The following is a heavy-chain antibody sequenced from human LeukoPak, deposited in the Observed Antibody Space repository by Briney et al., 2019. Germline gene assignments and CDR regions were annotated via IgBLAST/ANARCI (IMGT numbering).Heavy chain of an antibody. D-gene: IGHD2-15*01. CDR2: IYYSGST. Sequence: SETLSLTCTVSGGSISSSSYYWTWIRQPPGKSLEWIGYIYYSGSTNYNPSLKSRVTISVDTSKNQFSLNLSSVTAADTAVYYCARGGWSMDFWGQGTTVTVSS. CDR1: GGSISSSSYY. V-gene: IGHV4-61*01. J-gene: IGHJ6*02. CDR3: ARGGWSMDF.